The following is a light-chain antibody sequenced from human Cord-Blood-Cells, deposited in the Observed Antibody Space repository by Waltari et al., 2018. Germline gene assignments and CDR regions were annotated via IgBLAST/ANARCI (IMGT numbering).Light chain of an antibody. CDR3: QQYDNLPIT. J-gene: IGKJ5*01. CDR1: QDISNY. CDR2: DAS. Sequence: DIQMTQSPSSLSASVGDRVTITCQASQDISNYLNWYQQKPGKASKLLINDASKLETGVPSRLSGSGSGTDFTFTISSLQPEDIATYYCQQYDNLPITFGQGTRLEIK. V-gene: IGKV1-33*01.